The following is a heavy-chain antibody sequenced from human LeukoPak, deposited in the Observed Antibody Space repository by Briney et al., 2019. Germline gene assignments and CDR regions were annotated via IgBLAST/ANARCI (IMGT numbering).Heavy chain of an antibody. CDR3: ARDPNGNYVGAFDFQR. CDR2: ISGVNT. J-gene: IGHJ1*01. D-gene: IGHD4-17*01. CDR1: GFTFSNYA. V-gene: IGHV3-23*01. Sequence: GGSLRLSCAASGFTFSNYALTWVRQAPGKGLEWVSSISGVNTHYADSVKGRFSISRDNDKNTLYLQMSSLRAEDTAVYYCARDPNGNYVGAFDFQRWGQGTLVTVSS.